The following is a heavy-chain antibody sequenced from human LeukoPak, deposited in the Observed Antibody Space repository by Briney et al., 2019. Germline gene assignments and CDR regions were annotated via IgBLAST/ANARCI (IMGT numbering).Heavy chain of an antibody. D-gene: IGHD2-2*01. J-gene: IGHJ4*02. V-gene: IGHV5-10-1*01. CDR2: IDPSDSYT. CDR3: AKPPAYCSSTSCLIMNY. Sequence: GESLKISCKGSGYSFTSYWTSWVRQMPGKGLEWMGRIDPSDSYTNYSPSFQGHVTISADKSISTAYLQWSSLKASDTAMYYCAKPPAYCSSTSCLIMNYWGQGTLVTVSS. CDR1: GYSFTSYW.